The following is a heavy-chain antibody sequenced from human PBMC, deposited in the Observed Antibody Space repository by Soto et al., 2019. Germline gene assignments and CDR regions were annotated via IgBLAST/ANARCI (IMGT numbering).Heavy chain of an antibody. CDR3: ARADSVLAAKGFHX. V-gene: IGHV4-4*02. CDR2: IYHNGRA. CDR1: GASIKSDTW. D-gene: IGHD6-19*01. J-gene: IGHJ4*02. Sequence: SETLSLTCDVSGASIKSDTWWTWVRQSPGKGLEWIGEIYHNGRAFDNPSLKGRVTISIDKSNNQFYLNLTSVTAADTAVYYCARADSVLAAKGFHXWGQGTLVTVSX.